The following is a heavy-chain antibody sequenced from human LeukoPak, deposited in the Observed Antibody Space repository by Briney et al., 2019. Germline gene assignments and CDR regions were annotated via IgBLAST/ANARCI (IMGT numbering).Heavy chain of an antibody. J-gene: IGHJ4*02. Sequence: SETLSLTCAISGGSFSGFYWSWIRQPPGGGLEWIADINHSGTTNYNPSLKSRVTISVDTSKNQFSLNLKSMTAADTAVYYCTRQYSSSYYSDYWGQGTLVTVSS. CDR2: INHSGTT. CDR1: GGSFSGFY. CDR3: TRQYSSSYYSDY. D-gene: IGHD6-6*01. V-gene: IGHV4-34*01.